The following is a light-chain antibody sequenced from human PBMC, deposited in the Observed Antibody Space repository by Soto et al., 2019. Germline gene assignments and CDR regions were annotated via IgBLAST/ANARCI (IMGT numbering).Light chain of an antibody. CDR1: SSDIGSNP. J-gene: IGLJ2*01. Sequence: QSVLTQPPSASGTPGQRVAISCSGGSSDIGSNPVNWYLHLPGAAPKLLIYRDNQRPSGVPDRFSGSESGTSASLTISGLQSEDEDDYFCSAWDDNIYGPVFGGGTKLTVL. CDR3: SAWDDNIYGPV. V-gene: IGLV1-44*01. CDR2: RDN.